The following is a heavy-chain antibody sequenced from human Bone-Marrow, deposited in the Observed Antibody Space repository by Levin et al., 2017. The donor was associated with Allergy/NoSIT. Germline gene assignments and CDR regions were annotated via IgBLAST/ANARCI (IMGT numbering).Heavy chain of an antibody. J-gene: IGHJ6*02. CDR3: VRSDEGGMDV. CDR2: IGTAGDT. Sequence: SGGSLRLSCAASGFTLNSYDMHWVRHAPGKGLEWVSAIGTAGDTYYPGSVKGRFTISRENAKNSLYLQVLSLRAGDTAVYYCVRSDEGGMDVWGQGTTVTVSS. CDR1: GFTLNSYD. V-gene: IGHV3-13*01.